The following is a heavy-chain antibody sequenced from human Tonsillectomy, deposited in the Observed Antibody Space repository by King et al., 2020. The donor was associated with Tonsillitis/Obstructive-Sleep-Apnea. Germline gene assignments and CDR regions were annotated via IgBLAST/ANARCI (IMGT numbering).Heavy chain of an antibody. Sequence: QLQESGPGLVKPSETLSLTCTVSGGSISSSSYYGGGIGKPPGKGLGWIGGIYNSGGTYYNPSLTSRVTISVDTSKNQFSLKLSSVTAADTAVYYCARPTEGLVGASWFDPWGQGTLVTVSS. CDR3: ARPTEGLVGASWFDP. CDR1: GGSISSSSYY. D-gene: IGHD3-16*01. V-gene: IGHV4-39*01. CDR2: IYNSGGT. J-gene: IGHJ5*02.